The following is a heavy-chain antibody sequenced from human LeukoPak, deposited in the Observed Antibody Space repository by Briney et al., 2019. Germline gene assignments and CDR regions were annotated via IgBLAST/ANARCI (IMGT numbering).Heavy chain of an antibody. Sequence: SETLSLTCTVSGGSISSYYWRWIRQPPGKGLERIGYIYYSGSTNYNPSLKSRVTISVDTSKNQFSLKLSSVSAADTAVYYCATYYYDSSGWDVWGKGTTVTVSS. V-gene: IGHV4-59*01. CDR3: ATYYYDSSGWDV. CDR1: GGSISSYY. J-gene: IGHJ6*04. CDR2: IYYSGST. D-gene: IGHD3-22*01.